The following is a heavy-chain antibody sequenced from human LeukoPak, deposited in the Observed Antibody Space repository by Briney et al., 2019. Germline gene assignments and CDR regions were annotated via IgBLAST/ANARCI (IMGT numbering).Heavy chain of an antibody. V-gene: IGHV1-2*02. CDR2: INPNSGGT. CDR1: GYTFSGYY. Sequence: GASVKVSCKASGYTFSGYYMHWVRQAPGQGLEWMGWINPNSGGTNYAQKFQGRVTMTRDTSISTAYMELSRLTSDDTAVYYCARGDYAEYFQHWAQGTLVTVSS. J-gene: IGHJ1*01. D-gene: IGHD4-17*01. CDR3: ARGDYAEYFQH.